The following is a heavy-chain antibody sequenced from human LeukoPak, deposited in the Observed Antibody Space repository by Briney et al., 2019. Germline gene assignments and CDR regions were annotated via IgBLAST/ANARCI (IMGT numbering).Heavy chain of an antibody. V-gene: IGHV7-4-1*02. Sequence: ASVKVSCKASGYTFTSYAMNWVRQAPGQGLEWMGWINTNTGNPTYAQGFTGRFVFPLDTSVSTAYLQISSLKAEDTAVYYCARGLTRYYDFWSGSHLNWIDPWGQGTLVTVSS. D-gene: IGHD3-3*01. J-gene: IGHJ5*02. CDR3: ARGLTRYYDFWSGSHLNWIDP. CDR1: GYTFTSYA. CDR2: INTNTGNP.